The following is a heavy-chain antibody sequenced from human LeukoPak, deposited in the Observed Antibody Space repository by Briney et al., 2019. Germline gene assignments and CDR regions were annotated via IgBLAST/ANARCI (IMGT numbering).Heavy chain of an antibody. CDR3: ASRRSGYENY. CDR1: GFTFSDYY. J-gene: IGHJ4*02. D-gene: IGHD5-12*01. V-gene: IGHV3-11*06. CDR2: ISGSSSYT. Sequence: GGSLRLSCAASGFTFSDYYMSWIRQAPGKGLEWVSYISGSSSYTNYADSVKGRFTIYRDNAENSLFLQMNSLRAEDTAVYYCASRRSGYENYWGQRTLVTVSS.